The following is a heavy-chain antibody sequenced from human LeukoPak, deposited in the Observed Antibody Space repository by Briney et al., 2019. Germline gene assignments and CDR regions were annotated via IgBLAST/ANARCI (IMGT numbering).Heavy chain of an antibody. V-gene: IGHV3-30*18. CDR2: IASDGGSE. J-gene: IGHJ4*02. CDR1: GFTFTTYG. CDR3: AKRGHYSINWYHYFDY. D-gene: IGHD6-13*01. Sequence: GGSLRLSCAASGFTFTTYGLHWVRQAPGKGLEWVAAIASDGGSEYYADSVKGRFTISRDNSKNTLFLQMNSLRPDDTAVYYCAKRGHYSINWYHYFDYWGQGTLVTVSS.